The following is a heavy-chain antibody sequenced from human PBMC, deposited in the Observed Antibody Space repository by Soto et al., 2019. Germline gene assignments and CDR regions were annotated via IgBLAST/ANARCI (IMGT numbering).Heavy chain of an antibody. V-gene: IGHV1-3*01. CDR3: ARGIATGQLDP. CDR2: INPDNGNT. Sequence: ASVKATCKAPGYSLTRYTMNWARQAPGQRLEWMGWINPDNGNTKSSQKFQDRVIITRDTSASTAYMDLSSLRSEDTAVYYCARGIATGQLDPWGQGTLVTVSS. D-gene: IGHD2-15*01. J-gene: IGHJ5*02. CDR1: GYSLTRYT.